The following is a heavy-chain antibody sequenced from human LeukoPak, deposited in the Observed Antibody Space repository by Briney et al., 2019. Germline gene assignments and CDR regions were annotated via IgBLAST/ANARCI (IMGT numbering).Heavy chain of an antibody. CDR1: GGSISYYY. Sequence: KASETLSLTCTVSGGSISYYYWNWIRQPAGKGLEWIGRVYNGGSTNYNPSLESRVTMSVDPSKSQFSLKLSSVTAADTAVYFCAGKCLVGAAFDYWGQGILVTVSS. V-gene: IGHV4-4*07. D-gene: IGHD2-15*01. CDR2: VYNGGST. J-gene: IGHJ4*02. CDR3: AGKCLVGAAFDY.